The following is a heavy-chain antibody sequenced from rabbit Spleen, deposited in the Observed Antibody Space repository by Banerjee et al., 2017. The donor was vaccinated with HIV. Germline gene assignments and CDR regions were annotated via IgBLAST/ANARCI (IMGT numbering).Heavy chain of an antibody. V-gene: IGHV1S40*01. J-gene: IGHJ4*01. D-gene: IGHD5-1*01. CDR3: ARDLVEIIGWNFNL. Sequence: QSLEESGGDLVKPGASLTLTCKASGFDFSSSYYMCWVRQAPEKGLELIACIDTSSVHTADATWAKGRFTISKTSSTKVTLQMTSLTAADTATYFCARDLVEIIGWNFNLWGPGTLVTVS. CDR1: GFDFSSSYY. CDR2: IDTSSVHT.